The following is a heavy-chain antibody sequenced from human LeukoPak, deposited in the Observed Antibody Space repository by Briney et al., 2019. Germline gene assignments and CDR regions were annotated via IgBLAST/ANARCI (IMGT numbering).Heavy chain of an antibody. D-gene: IGHD1-7*01. V-gene: IGHV3-43*02. CDR3: AKELFNWNYGALGFDY. CDR2: ISGDGGST. J-gene: IGHJ4*02. Sequence: GGSLRLSCAASGFTFDDYAMHWVRQAPGKGLEWVSLISGDGGSTYYADSVKGRFTIFRDNSKNSLYLQMNSLRNEDTALYYCAKELFNWNYGALGFDYWGQGTLVSVSS. CDR1: GFTFDDYA.